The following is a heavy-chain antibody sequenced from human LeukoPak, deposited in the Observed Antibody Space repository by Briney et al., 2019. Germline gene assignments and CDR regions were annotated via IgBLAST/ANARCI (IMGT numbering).Heavy chain of an antibody. D-gene: IGHD3-3*01. Sequence: SEALSLTCTVSGGSISSGGYYWSWIRQHPGKGLEWIGYIYYSGSTYYNPSLKSRVTISVDTSKNQFSLKLSSVTAADTAVYYCARGHYGFWSGYYSGWFVPWGQGTLVTVSS. V-gene: IGHV4-31*03. CDR3: ARGHYGFWSGYYSGWFVP. CDR2: IYYSGST. J-gene: IGHJ5*02. CDR1: GGSISSGGYY.